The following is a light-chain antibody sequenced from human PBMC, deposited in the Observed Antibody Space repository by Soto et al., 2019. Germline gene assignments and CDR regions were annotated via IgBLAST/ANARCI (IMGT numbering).Light chain of an antibody. V-gene: IGKV1-33*01. CDR2: AAS. CDR3: QQHDTRPTMT. CDR1: QDIDNY. Sequence: IQVTQSPSSLSASVGESVTITCRASQDIDNYLNWYQHRPGEAPKLLIYAASYLETGVSTRFSGSGSGTDFSFTFTSLRPEDSATYYCQQHDTRPTMTFGQGTRLEI. J-gene: IGKJ5*01.